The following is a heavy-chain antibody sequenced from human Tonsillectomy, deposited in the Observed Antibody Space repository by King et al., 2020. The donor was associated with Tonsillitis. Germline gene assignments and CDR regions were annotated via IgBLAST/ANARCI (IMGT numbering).Heavy chain of an antibody. CDR3: ARSVGATYYFDY. CDR2: IYTSGST. J-gene: IGHJ4*02. Sequence: VQLQESGPGLVKPSETLSLTCTVSGGSISSYYWSWIRQPAGKGLDWIGRIYTSGSTNYNPSLKSRVTMSVDTSKNQFSLKLSSVTAADTAVYYCARSVGATYYFDYWGQGTLVTVSS. V-gene: IGHV4-4*07. D-gene: IGHD1-26*01. CDR1: GGSISSYY.